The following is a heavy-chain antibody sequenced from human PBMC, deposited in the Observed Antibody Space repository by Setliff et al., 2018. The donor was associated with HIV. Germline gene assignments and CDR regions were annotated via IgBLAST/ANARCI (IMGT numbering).Heavy chain of an antibody. CDR2: IYTSGST. D-gene: IGHD3-16*01. J-gene: IGHJ3*02. CDR1: GDSISSYY. CDR3: ARDRTGGTFDI. V-gene: IGHV4-4*07. Sequence: SETLSLTCTVSGDSISSYYWSWIRQPAGKGLEWIGRIYTSGSTNYNPSLKSRVTMSVDTSKNQFSLKLSSVTAADTALFYCARDRTGGTFDIWGQGTMVTVSS.